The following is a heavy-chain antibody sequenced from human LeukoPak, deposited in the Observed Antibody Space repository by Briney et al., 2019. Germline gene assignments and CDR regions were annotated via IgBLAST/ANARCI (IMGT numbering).Heavy chain of an antibody. J-gene: IGHJ4*02. CDR2: INPNSGGT. CDR3: AREYYDSSGIYSDYFDY. V-gene: IGHV1-2*02. Sequence: ASVTVSCRASGYRFSHYYLHWVRQAPGQGLEWMGWINPNSGGTNYAQTFQDRITMTRDTSTSTAYMELSRLTHADTAVYFCAREYYDSSGIYSDYFDYWGRGTLVTVSS. CDR1: GYRFSHYY. D-gene: IGHD3-22*01.